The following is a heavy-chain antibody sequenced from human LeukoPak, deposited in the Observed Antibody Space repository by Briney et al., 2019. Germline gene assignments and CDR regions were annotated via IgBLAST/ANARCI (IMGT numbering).Heavy chain of an antibody. CDR3: ARDRGKLCSGGSCYSGDAFDI. V-gene: IGHV1-18*01. Sequence: GASVKVSCKASGYTFTSYGISWVRQAPGQGLEWMGWISAYNGNTNYAQKLQGRVTMTTDTSTSTAYMELRSLRSDDTAVYYCARDRGKLCSGGSCYSGDAFDIWGQGTMVTVSS. CDR1: GYTFTSYG. D-gene: IGHD2-15*01. J-gene: IGHJ3*02. CDR2: ISAYNGNT.